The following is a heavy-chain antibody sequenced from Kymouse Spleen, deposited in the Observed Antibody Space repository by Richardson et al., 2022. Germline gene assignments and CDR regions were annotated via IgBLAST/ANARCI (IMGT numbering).Heavy chain of an antibody. V-gene: IGHV3-30*18. CDR3: AKRVAVAGLDYYYGMDV. CDR1: GFTFSSYG. D-gene: IGHD6-19*01. J-gene: IGHJ6*02. Sequence: QVQLVESGGGVVQPGRSLRLSCAASGFTFSSYGMHWVRQAPGKGLEWVAVISYDGSNKYYADSVKGRFTISRDNSKNTLYLQMNSLRAEDTAVYYCAKRVAVAGLDYYYGMDVWGQGTTVTVSS. CDR2: ISYDGSNK.